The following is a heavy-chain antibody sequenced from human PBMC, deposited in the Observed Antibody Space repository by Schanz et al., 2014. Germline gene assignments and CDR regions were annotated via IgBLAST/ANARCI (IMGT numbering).Heavy chain of an antibody. V-gene: IGHV3-15*01. CDR2: IKSKVDGGTT. Sequence: AQVVESGGGVVQPGRSLRLSCAASGFTSSNAWMSWVRQAPGKGLEWVGRIKSKVDGGTTDNAAPVQGRFTISRDDSKNTLHLQMNSLKTEDTAVYYCSTDLTAVDYDAIGLWGQGTMVTVSS. D-gene: IGHD4-17*01. CDR1: GFTSSNAW. CDR3: STDLTAVDYDAIGL. J-gene: IGHJ3*01.